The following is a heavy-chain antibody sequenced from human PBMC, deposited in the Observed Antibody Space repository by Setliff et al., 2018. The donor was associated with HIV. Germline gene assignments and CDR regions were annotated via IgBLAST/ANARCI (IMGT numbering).Heavy chain of an antibody. V-gene: IGHV4-38-2*01. CDR3: ARQGAGYYYDSSEYYTGNGFDF. J-gene: IGHJ3*01. CDR1: GYSISTADY. CDR2: VHHSGST. Sequence: SETLSLTCAVSGYSISTADYWAWIRQPPGKGLEWIGGVHHSGSTHYNPFLRSRVTISPQTSKNQFSLELTSVTAADTAVYYSARQGAGYYYDSSEYYTGNGFDFWGQGTLVTVSS. D-gene: IGHD3-22*01.